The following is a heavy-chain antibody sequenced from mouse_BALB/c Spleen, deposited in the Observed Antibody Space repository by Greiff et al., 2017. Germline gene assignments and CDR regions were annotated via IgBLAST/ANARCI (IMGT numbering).Heavy chain of an antibody. V-gene: IGHV5-4*02. CDR2: ISDGGSYT. D-gene: IGHD3-1*01. J-gene: IGHJ3*01. Sequence: DVKLVESGGGLVKPGGSLKLSCAASGFTFSDYYMYWVRQTPEKRLEWVATISDGGSYTYYPDSVKGRFTISRDNAKNNLYLQMNSLKSEDTAMYYCARERARATTWFAYWGQGTLVTVSA. CDR3: ARERARATTWFAY. CDR1: GFTFSDYY.